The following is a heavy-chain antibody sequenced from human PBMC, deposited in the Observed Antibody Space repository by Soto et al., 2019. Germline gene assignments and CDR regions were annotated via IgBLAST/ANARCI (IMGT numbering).Heavy chain of an antibody. CDR2: ISSSSSYI. V-gene: IGHV3-21*01. CDR3: ARGTYYYDSSGYYAY. J-gene: IGHJ4*02. Sequence: EVQLVESGGGLVKPGGSLRLSCAASGFTFSSYSMNWVRQAPGKGLELVSSISSSSSYIYYADSVKGRFTISRDNAKNSLYLQMNSLRADDTAVYYCARGTYYYDSSGYYAYWGQGTLVTVSS. CDR1: GFTFSSYS. D-gene: IGHD3-22*01.